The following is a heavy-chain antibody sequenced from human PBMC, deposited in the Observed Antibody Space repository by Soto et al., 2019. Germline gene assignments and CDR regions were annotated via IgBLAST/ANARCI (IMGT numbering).Heavy chain of an antibody. CDR2: ISGRGDSI. J-gene: IGHJ4*02. CDR3: AKDAGQWLANFDY. Sequence: GGSLRLSCAASGFTFSINAMSWVRQAPGKGLEWVSAISGRGDSIYYAYSVKGRFTISRDNSKNMLYLQMNSLRAEDTGVYYCAKDAGQWLANFDYWGQGTLVTVSS. D-gene: IGHD6-19*01. CDR1: GFTFSINA. V-gene: IGHV3-23*01.